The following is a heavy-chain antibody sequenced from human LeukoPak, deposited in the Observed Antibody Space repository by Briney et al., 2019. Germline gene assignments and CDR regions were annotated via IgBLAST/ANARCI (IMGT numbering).Heavy chain of an antibody. Sequence: ASVKVSCKASGYTFTSYAMHWVRQAPGQRLEWMGWINAGNGNTKYSQKFQGRVTITRDTSASTAYMELSSLRSEDTAVYHCARDIVVVVAATASLGYWGQGTLVTVSS. CDR3: ARDIVVVVAATASLGY. CDR2: INAGNGNT. J-gene: IGHJ4*02. V-gene: IGHV1-3*01. D-gene: IGHD2-15*01. CDR1: GYTFTSYA.